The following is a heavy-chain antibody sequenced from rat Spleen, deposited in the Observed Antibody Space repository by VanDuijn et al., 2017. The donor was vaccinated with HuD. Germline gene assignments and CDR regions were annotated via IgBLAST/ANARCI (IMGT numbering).Heavy chain of an antibody. J-gene: IGHJ2*01. Sequence: EIQLQESGPGLVKPSQSLSLTCSVTGYTITSGYDWSWIRKFPGNKMEWMGYISYSGSTNYNPSLKSRISITRDTSKNQFFLQLNSVTTEDTATYYGARRGGSDYFDYWGQGVMVTVSS. D-gene: IGHD1-2*01. V-gene: IGHV3-4*01. CDR1: GYTITSGY. CDR3: ARRGGSDYFDY. CDR2: ISYSGST.